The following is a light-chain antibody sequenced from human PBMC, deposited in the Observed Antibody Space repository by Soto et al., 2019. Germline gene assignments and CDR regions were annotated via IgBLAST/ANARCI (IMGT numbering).Light chain of an antibody. CDR2: GAS. CDR3: QQCNNWPLT. Sequence: EIVMTQSPATLSVSPGERVTLSCRASQSVSSNLAWYQQKPGQAPRLLIYGASTRATGIPDRFSGSGSGTEFTLTISSLQSEDFAVYYCQQCNNWPLTFGQGTKVEI. CDR1: QSVSSN. J-gene: IGKJ1*01. V-gene: IGKV3-15*01.